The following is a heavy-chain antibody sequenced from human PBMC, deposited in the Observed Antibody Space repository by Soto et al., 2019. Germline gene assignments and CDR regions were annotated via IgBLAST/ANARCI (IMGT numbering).Heavy chain of an antibody. CDR1: GYTFTSYA. J-gene: IGHJ6*03. V-gene: IGHV1-3*01. D-gene: IGHD2-2*01. CDR3: ESATRGPAATDYNYDMDV. Sequence: GPSVKVSCKASGYTFTSYAMHWVRQAPGQRLEWMGWINAGNGNTRYSQKFQGRVTITRDTSVSTAYMELSSLRSEDTAVYYCESATRGPAATDYNYDMDVWGKGTTVTVSS. CDR2: INAGNGNT.